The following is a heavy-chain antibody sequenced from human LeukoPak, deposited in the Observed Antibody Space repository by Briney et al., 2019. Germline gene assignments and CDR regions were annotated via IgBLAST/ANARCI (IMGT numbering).Heavy chain of an antibody. CDR1: GFTFSSYG. J-gene: IGHJ6*03. CDR2: ISASGGTT. CDR3: AKNGDRGAYCSGGSCYPYYYYYMDV. D-gene: IGHD2-15*01. V-gene: IGHV3-23*01. Sequence: GGSLRLSCAASGFTFSSYGISWVRQAPGKGLEWFSAISASGGTTYYADSVKGHFTISRDNSKNTLYLQMSSLSAEDTAVYYCAKNGDRGAYCSGGSCYPYYYYYMDVWGKGTTVTISS.